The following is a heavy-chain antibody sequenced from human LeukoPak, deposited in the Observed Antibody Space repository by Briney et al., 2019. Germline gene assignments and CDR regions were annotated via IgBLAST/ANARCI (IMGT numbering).Heavy chain of an antibody. CDR1: GFTFSDYY. D-gene: IGHD5-12*01. CDR3: ASQDIGGYYYYYMDV. CDR2: ISSSGRTI. J-gene: IGHJ6*03. V-gene: IGHV3-11*04. Sequence: GGSLRLSCAASGFTFSDYYMSWIRQAPGKGLEWVSYISSSGRTIYYADSVKGRFTLSRDNEKNYMYLQMNSQRGEDTSVYYCASQDIGGYYYYYMDVWGKGTTVTVSS.